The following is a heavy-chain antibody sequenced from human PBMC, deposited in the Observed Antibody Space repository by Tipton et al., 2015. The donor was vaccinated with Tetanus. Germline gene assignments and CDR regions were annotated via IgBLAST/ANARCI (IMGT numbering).Heavy chain of an antibody. V-gene: IGHV4-31*03. CDR3: ARGWGSSWYYFDY. CDR2: IYHTGAA. Sequence: GLVKPSQTLSLTCTVSGDSLVRGGYYWTWIRHLPGKGLEWIGYIYHTGAAHYNPSLKSRVTLSVDMSKNQFFLKMISMTAADTAVYYCARGWGSSWYYFDYWGQGILVTVSS. CDR1: GDSLVRGGYY. D-gene: IGHD6-13*01. J-gene: IGHJ4*02.